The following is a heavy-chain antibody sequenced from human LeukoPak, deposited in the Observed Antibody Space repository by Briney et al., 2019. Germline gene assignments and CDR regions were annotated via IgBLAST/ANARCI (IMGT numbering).Heavy chain of an antibody. CDR3: ARGHSSSSGIDY. J-gene: IGHJ4*02. CDR2: MNPNSGNT. D-gene: IGHD6-13*01. CDR1: LCALTSYD. V-gene: IGHV1-8*01. Sequence: ASVKVSCKASLCALTSYDINWVRQATGQGLEWMGWMNPNSGNTGYAQKFQGRVTMTRNTSISTAYMELSSLRSEDTAVYYCARGHSSSSGIDYWGQGTLVTVSS.